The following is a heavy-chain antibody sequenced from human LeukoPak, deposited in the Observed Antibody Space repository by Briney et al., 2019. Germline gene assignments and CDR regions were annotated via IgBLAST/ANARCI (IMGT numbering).Heavy chain of an antibody. V-gene: IGHV4-38-2*02. J-gene: IGHJ6*03. Sequence: PSETLSLTCTVSGYSISSGYYWGWIRQPPGKGLEWIGSIYHSGSTYYNPSPKSRVTISVDTSKNQFSLKLSSVTAADTAVYYCASSSSRGYYYYYYMDVWGKGTTVTVSS. D-gene: IGHD6-6*01. CDR3: ASSSSRGYYYYYYMDV. CDR1: GYSISSGYY. CDR2: IYHSGST.